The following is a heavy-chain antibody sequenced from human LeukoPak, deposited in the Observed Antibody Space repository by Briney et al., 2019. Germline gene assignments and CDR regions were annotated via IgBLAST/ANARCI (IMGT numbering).Heavy chain of an antibody. D-gene: IGHD6-19*01. CDR3: ARSAVAGTLRKFDY. CDR2: ISSYTGKT. Sequence: GASVKVSCKASGYTFTNFGISWVRQAPGQGLEWMGWISSYTGKTDYSQKVQGRVTMTTDTSTSTAYMELRSLNSDDTAVYFCARSAVAGTLRKFDYWGQGTLVTVSS. V-gene: IGHV1-18*01. J-gene: IGHJ4*02. CDR1: GYTFTNFG.